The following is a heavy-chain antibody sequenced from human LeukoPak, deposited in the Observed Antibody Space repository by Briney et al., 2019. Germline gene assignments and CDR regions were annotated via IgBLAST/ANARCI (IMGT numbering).Heavy chain of an antibody. J-gene: IGHJ4*02. CDR2: INWSGGST. Sequence: GGSLRLSCAASGFTFDDYGMSWVRQAPGKGLEWVSDINWSGGSTSYADSVKGRFTISRDNAKNSLDLQMNSLRAEDTALYYCARGAPYYYDSQAPKYYFDYWGQGAPVTVSS. CDR1: GFTFDDYG. D-gene: IGHD3-22*01. CDR3: ARGAPYYYDSQAPKYYFDY. V-gene: IGHV3-20*04.